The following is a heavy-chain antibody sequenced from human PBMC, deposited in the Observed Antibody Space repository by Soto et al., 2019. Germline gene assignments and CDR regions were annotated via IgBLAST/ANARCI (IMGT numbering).Heavy chain of an antibody. Sequence: PSETLSLTCTVSGGSVSSGSYYWSWIRQPPGEGLEWIGYIYYSGSTNYNPSLKSRVTISVDTSKNQFSLKLSSVTAADTAVYYCARGWRNWNPTYNWFDPWGQGTLVTVSS. J-gene: IGHJ5*02. V-gene: IGHV4-61*01. CDR1: GGSVSSGSYY. D-gene: IGHD1-1*01. CDR2: IYYSGST. CDR3: ARGWRNWNPTYNWFDP.